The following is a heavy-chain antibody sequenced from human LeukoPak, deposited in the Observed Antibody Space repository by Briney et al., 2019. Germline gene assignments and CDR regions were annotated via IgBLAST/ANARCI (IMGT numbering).Heavy chain of an antibody. D-gene: IGHD1-26*01. J-gene: IGHJ4*02. CDR2: INDRGDTI. Sequence: PGGSLRLSCAASGFTFSSYEMNWVRQAPGKGLEWVSYINDRGDTIYYAESVKGRFTISRDNAKTSLYLQMNSLRADDTAVYYCARTVGATDSLDYWGLGTLVTVSS. CDR1: GFTFSSYE. CDR3: ARTVGATDSLDY. V-gene: IGHV3-48*03.